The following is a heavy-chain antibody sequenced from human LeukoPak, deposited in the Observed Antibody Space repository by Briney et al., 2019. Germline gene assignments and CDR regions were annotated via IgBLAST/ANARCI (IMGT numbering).Heavy chain of an antibody. CDR3: ARDNSVEDTAWWFDP. CDR1: GYTFTSYY. J-gene: IGHJ5*02. D-gene: IGHD4-23*01. Sequence: ASVKVSCEASGYTFTSYYMHWVRQAPGQGLEWMGIINPSGGSTSYAQKFQGRVTMTRDMSTSTDYMELSSLRSEDTAVYYCARDNSVEDTAWWFDPWGQGTLVTVSS. CDR2: INPSGGST. V-gene: IGHV1-46*01.